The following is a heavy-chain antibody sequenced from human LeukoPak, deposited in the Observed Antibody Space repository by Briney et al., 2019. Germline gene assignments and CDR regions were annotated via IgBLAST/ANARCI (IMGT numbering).Heavy chain of an antibody. Sequence: GESLQISCKGSGYSFTNYWIGWVRPMRGKGLEWMGIIYPDDSDTRYSPSFQGQVTISADKSISTAYLQWNSLRASDTAVYYCAATIVPSKNYFDPWGQGTLVTVSS. CDR3: AATIVPSKNYFDP. CDR2: IYPDDSDT. CDR1: GYSFTNYW. D-gene: IGHD1-7*01. J-gene: IGHJ5*02. V-gene: IGHV5-51*01.